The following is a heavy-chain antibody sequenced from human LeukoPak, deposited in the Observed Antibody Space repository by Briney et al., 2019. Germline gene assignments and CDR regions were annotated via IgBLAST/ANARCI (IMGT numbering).Heavy chain of an antibody. Sequence: GASVKVSCKSSGYIFTNYGITWVRQAPGQGLQWMGWISPYNGNTNYAQNLQGRVTMTTDTSTSTAYLELRTLLSDDTAGYYCARGGVEYCSGGSCPHNWFDSWGQGTLVTVSS. J-gene: IGHJ5*01. CDR1: GYIFTNYG. CDR2: ISPYNGNT. V-gene: IGHV1-18*01. D-gene: IGHD2-15*01. CDR3: ARGGVEYCSGGSCPHNWFDS.